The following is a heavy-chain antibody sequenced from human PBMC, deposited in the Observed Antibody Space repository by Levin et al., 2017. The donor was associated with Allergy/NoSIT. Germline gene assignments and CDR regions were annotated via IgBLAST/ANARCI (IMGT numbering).Heavy chain of an antibody. V-gene: IGHV4-59*08. CDR3: ARAAAAGPYYYYGMDV. J-gene: IGHJ6*02. Sequence: SETLSLTCTISGGSISGYYWSWIRQPPGKGLEWVGYIYYSGSTNYNPPLKSRVTISVDTSKNQFSLKLTSVTAADTAVYYCARAAAAGPYYYYGMDVWGQGTTVTVSS. CDR2: IYYSGST. CDR1: GGSISGYY. D-gene: IGHD6-13*01.